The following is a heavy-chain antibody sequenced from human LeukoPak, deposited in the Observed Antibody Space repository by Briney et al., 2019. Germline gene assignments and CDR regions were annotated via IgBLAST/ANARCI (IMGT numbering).Heavy chain of an antibody. J-gene: IGHJ5*02. V-gene: IGHV3-15*01. Sequence: GSLRLSCAASGFTASAFSFTNASMTWVPQAPGKGLEWVGRIKSKIDGETTDYAEAAEGRFIISTDDSKNTVYLELNRLKTDETAMYYCSTLGWWLRLTTASWGQGALVTVS. CDR2: IKSKIDGETT. D-gene: IGHD2/OR15-2a*01. CDR3: STLGWWLRLTTAS. CDR1: GFTASAFSFTNAS.